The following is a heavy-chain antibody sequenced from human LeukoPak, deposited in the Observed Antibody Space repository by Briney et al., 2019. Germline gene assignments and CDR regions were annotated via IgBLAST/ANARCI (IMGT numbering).Heavy chain of an antibody. CDR1: GYTFPGYY. CDR2: INPNSGGT. Sequence: ASVKVSCKASGYTFPGYYMHWVRQAPGQGLEWMGWINPNSGGTNYAQKFQGRVTMTRDTSISTAYMELSGLRSDDTAVYYCARSRRPVVYMDVWGKGTTVTVSS. J-gene: IGHJ6*03. CDR3: ARSRRPVVYMDV. V-gene: IGHV1-2*02. D-gene: IGHD3-22*01.